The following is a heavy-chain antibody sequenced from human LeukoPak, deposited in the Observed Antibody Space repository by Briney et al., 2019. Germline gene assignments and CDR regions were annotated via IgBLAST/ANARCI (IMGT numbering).Heavy chain of an antibody. CDR2: IYYSGST. J-gene: IGHJ5*02. CDR1: GGSISSSSYY. V-gene: IGHV4-39*07. Sequence: PSETLSLTYTVSGGSISSSSYYWGWIRQPPGKGLEWIGSIYYSGSTYYNPSLKSRVTISVDTSKNQFSLKLSSVAAADTAVYYCARGVLGVVPAAIGVHVDTAMVTQFDPWGQGTLVTVSS. CDR3: ARGVLGVVPAAIGVHVDTAMVTQFDP. D-gene: IGHD2-2*02.